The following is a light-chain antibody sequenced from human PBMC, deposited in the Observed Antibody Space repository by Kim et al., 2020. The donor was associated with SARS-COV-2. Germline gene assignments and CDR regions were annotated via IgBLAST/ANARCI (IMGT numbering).Light chain of an antibody. CDR3: QHYDDPTRT. CDR1: QSVRSTY. V-gene: IGKV3-20*01. Sequence: RGQRPTLSFRASQSVRSTYLAWYQPKPGQAPRLLSYPASTRASGSPVRFSGSGSDTYSTLTISRLERGDFAVYYCQHYDDPTRTFGQWTKGDSK. CDR2: PAS. J-gene: IGKJ1*01.